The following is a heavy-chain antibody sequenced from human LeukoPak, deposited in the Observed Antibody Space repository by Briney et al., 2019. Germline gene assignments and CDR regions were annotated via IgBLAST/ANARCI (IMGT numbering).Heavy chain of an antibody. Sequence: GGSLRLSCAASGFTVSSNYMSWVRQAPGKGLEWVSVIYSGGSTYYADSVKGRFTISRDNAKNSLYLQMNSLRAEDTALYYCARGDAVTTARGGYYYYYMDVWGKGTTVTVSS. CDR1: GFTVSSNY. J-gene: IGHJ6*03. V-gene: IGHV3-53*03. CDR3: ARGDAVTTARGGYYYYYMDV. CDR2: IYSGGST. D-gene: IGHD4-17*01.